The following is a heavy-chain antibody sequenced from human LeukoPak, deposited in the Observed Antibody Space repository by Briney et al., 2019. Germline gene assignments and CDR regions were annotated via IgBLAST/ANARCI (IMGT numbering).Heavy chain of an antibody. J-gene: IGHJ4*02. CDR2: IYGSGVSI. Sequence: GGSLRLSCVASGFTFKNYVMNWVRQAPGKGLEWLATIYGSGVSISYADSVRGRFTISRDNSNNTLYLQMNSLRAENTAMYYCAKDLGWELPAEAYWGQGILVTVSS. CDR1: GFTFKNYV. CDR3: AKDLGWELPAEAY. D-gene: IGHD1-26*01. V-gene: IGHV3-23*01.